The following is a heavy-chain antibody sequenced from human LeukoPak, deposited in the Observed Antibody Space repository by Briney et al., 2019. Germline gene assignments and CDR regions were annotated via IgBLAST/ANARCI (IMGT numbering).Heavy chain of an antibody. D-gene: IGHD5-18*01. J-gene: IGHJ3*02. Sequence: ASVKVSCQASGYTFTGYYMHWVRQAPGQGLEWMGWINPNSGSTNYAQKFQGRVTMTRHTSISTAYMQRSRLRSDDTAVHYCARADTWIQLWTTDAFDIWGDGTMVTVSS. CDR2: INPNSGST. CDR1: GYTFTGYY. V-gene: IGHV1-2*02. CDR3: ARADTWIQLWTTDAFDI.